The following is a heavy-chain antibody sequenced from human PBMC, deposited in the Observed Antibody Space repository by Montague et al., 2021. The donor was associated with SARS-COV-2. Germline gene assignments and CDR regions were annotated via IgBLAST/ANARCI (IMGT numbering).Heavy chain of an antibody. CDR2: IYYSGST. J-gene: IGHJ5*02. CDR3: ARATRSIVVLSWFDH. V-gene: IGHV4-31*03. Sequence: TLSLTCTVSGGSISSGGYYWSWIRQHPGKGLEWIGYIYYSGSTYYNPSLKSRVTISVDTSKNQFSLKLSSVTAADTAAAYCARATRSIVVLSWFDHWGQGTLVTVSS. D-gene: IGHD3-22*01. CDR1: GGSISSGGYY.